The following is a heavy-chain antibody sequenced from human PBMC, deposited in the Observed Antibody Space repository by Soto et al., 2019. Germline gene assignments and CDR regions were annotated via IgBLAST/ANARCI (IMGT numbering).Heavy chain of an antibody. D-gene: IGHD5-18*01. J-gene: IGHJ4*02. CDR2: ISYDGSNK. CDR3: AKDSSYGPFDY. CDR1: GFTFSGYG. V-gene: IGHV3-30*18. Sequence: GGSLRLSCAASGFTFSGYGMHWVRQAPGKGLEWVAVISYDGSNKYYADSVKGRFTISRDNSKSTLYLQMNSLRAEDTAVYYCAKDSSYGPFDYWGQGTLVTVSS.